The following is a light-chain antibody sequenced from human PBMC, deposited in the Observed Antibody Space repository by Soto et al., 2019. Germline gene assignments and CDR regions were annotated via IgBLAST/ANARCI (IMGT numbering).Light chain of an antibody. CDR2: KAS. J-gene: IGKJ1*01. V-gene: IGKV1-5*03. CDR3: QQYDSYPWT. Sequence: DIQMTQSPSTLSASVGDRVTITCRASRSISTWLAWYQQKPGKAPKLLIYKASGLESGVPSRFSGSGSGTDFTLTISSLQPDDFATYYCQQYDSYPWTFGQGTKVDIK. CDR1: RSISTW.